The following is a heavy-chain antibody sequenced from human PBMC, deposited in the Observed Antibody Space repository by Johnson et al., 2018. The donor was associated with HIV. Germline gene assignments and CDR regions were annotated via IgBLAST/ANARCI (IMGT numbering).Heavy chain of an antibody. CDR1: EFTFSNYA. CDR2: ISYDGSNK. Sequence: QVQLVESGGGVVQPGRSLKLSCAASEFTFSNYAMHWVRQAPGKGLEWVAVISYDGSNKYYADSVKGRFTIPRDNSKNTLYLQMNSLRAEDTAVYYCARDSIVMATKSEDAFDIWGQGTMVTVSS. J-gene: IGHJ3*02. CDR3: ARDSIVMATKSEDAFDI. V-gene: IGHV3-30-3*01. D-gene: IGHD5-24*01.